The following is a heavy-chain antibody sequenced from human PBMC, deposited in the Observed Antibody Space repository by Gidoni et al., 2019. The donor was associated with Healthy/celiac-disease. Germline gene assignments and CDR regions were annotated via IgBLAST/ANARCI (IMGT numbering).Heavy chain of an antibody. J-gene: IGHJ3*02. D-gene: IGHD3-22*01. V-gene: IGHV4-59*01. CDR3: ARERGSYYYDSSGRDAFDI. Sequence: LKSRVTISVDTSKNQFSLKLSSVTAADTAVYYCARERGSYYYDSSGRDAFDIWGQGTMVTVSS.